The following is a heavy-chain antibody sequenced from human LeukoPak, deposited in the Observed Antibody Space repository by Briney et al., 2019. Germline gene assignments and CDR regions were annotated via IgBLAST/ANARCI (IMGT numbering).Heavy chain of an antibody. CDR1: GFTFSNAW. Sequence: GGSLRLSFAASGFTFSNAWMSWVRQAPGKGLEWVGRIKSKTDGGTTDYAAPVKGRFTISRDDSKNTLYLQMNSLKTEDTAVYYCTTDLVPNYDFWSGYYGYWGQGTLVTVSS. D-gene: IGHD3-3*01. V-gene: IGHV3-15*01. CDR2: IKSKTDGGTT. J-gene: IGHJ4*02. CDR3: TTDLVPNYDFWSGYYGY.